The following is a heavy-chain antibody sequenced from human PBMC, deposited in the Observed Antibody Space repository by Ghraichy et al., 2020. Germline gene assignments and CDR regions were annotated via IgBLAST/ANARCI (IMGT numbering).Heavy chain of an antibody. CDR2: ISYAGSNK. Sequence: GGFLRLSCAASGFTFSSSGMHWVRQAPGKGLEWVAVISYAGSNKYYADSVKGRFTVSRDNSKNTLYLQMNSLRAEDTAVYYCAKDPYFDYWGQGTLVTVSS. CDR1: GFTFSSSG. J-gene: IGHJ4*02. CDR3: AKDPYFDY. V-gene: IGHV3-30*18.